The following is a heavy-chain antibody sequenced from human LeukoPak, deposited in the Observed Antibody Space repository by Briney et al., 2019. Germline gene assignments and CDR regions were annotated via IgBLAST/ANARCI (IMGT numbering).Heavy chain of an antibody. J-gene: IGHJ4*02. CDR1: GYTFTGYY. Sequence: ASVTVSCKASGYTFTGYYMHWVRQAPGQGLEWMGWINPNSGGTNYEQKLQGRVTMTRDTSISTAYMELSRLRSDDTAVYYCARVTAAGAFDYWGQGTLVTVSS. V-gene: IGHV1-2*02. CDR3: ARVTAAGAFDY. CDR2: INPNSGGT. D-gene: IGHD6-13*01.